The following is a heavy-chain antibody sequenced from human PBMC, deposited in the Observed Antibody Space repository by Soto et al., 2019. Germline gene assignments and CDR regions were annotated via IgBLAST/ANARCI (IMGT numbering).Heavy chain of an antibody. CDR3: ARDILSGGAYPDS. CDR2: ISSGSSYI. Sequence: KPGGSLRLSCAASGFTFSTYTMNWVRQAPGKGLEWISSISSGSSYIYYAGSVKGRFTISRGNAKNSLFLQMNSLRADDTAVYYCARDILSGGAYPDSWGQGTKVTVSS. D-gene: IGHD3-10*01. CDR1: GFTFSTYT. J-gene: IGHJ5*01. V-gene: IGHV3-21*01.